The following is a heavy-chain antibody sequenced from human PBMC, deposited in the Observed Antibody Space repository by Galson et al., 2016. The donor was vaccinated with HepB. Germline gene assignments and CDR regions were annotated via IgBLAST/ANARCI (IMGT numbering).Heavy chain of an antibody. J-gene: IGHJ3*02. CDR2: INPSGGST. D-gene: IGHD5-12*01. V-gene: IGHV1-46*03. CDR1: GYSFTGYY. Sequence: SVKVSCKASGYSFTGYYMHWVRQAPGQGLEWMGMINPSGGSTTYTQKFLGRVTMTRDMSTSTVYMELRSLRSEDTAAYYCARVKWLRSPFDMWGQGTMVTVSS. CDR3: ARVKWLRSPFDM.